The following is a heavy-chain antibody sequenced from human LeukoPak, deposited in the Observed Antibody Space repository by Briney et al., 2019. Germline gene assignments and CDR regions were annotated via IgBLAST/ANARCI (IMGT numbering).Heavy chain of an antibody. D-gene: IGHD4-23*01. CDR2: IYYSGST. CDR1: GGSISSGDYY. J-gene: IGHJ4*02. CDR3: ARRIRGGNSAYYFDY. V-gene: IGHV4-30-4*01. Sequence: PSETLSLTCTVSGGSISSGDYYWSWIRQPPGKGLEWIGYIYYSGSTNYNPSLKSRVTISVDTSKNQFSLKLSSVTAADTAVYYCARRIRGGNSAYYFDYWGQGTLVTVSS.